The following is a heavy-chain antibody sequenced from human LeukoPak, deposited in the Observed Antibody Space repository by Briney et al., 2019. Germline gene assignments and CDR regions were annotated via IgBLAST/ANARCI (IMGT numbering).Heavy chain of an antibody. D-gene: IGHD2-8*01. CDR1: GFTFSSYG. Sequence: GRSLRLSCAASGFTFSSYGMHWVRQAPGKGLEWVAVISYDGGNKYYADSVKGRFTISRDNSKNMLYLQMDSVRADDSAIYYCAVDLAHGVPDYFDYWGRGTLVTVSS. V-gene: IGHV3-30*03. CDR3: AVDLAHGVPDYFDY. CDR2: ISYDGGNK. J-gene: IGHJ4*02.